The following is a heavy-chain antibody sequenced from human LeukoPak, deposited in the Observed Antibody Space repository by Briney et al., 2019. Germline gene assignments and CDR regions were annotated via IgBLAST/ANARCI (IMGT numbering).Heavy chain of an antibody. Sequence: GGSLRLSCAASGFTFSSYSMNWVRQAPGKGLEWVSSISSSSSYIYYADSVKGRFTISRDNAKNSLYLQMNSLRAEDTAVYYCAKAYDSSGLDAFDIWGQGTMVTVSS. D-gene: IGHD3-22*01. CDR1: GFTFSSYS. J-gene: IGHJ3*02. V-gene: IGHV3-21*01. CDR2: ISSSSSYI. CDR3: AKAYDSSGLDAFDI.